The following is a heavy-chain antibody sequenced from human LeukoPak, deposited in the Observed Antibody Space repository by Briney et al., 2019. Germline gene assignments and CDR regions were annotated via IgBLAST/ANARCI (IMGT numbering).Heavy chain of an antibody. D-gene: IGHD5-18*01. CDR3: ARESDTAMVPGIYYGMDV. CDR1: GFTFSSYA. Sequence: GGSLRLSCAASGFTFSSYAMHWVRQAPGKGLEWVAVISYDGSNKYCADSVKGRFTISRDNSKNTPYLQMNSLRAEDTAVYYCARESDTAMVPGIYYGMDVWGQGTTVTVSS. CDR2: ISYDGSNK. V-gene: IGHV3-30-3*01. J-gene: IGHJ6*02.